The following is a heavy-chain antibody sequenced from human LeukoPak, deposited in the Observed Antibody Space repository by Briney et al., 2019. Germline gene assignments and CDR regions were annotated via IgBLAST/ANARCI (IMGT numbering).Heavy chain of an antibody. V-gene: IGHV4-34*01. D-gene: IGHD5-12*01. J-gene: IGHJ4*02. CDR2: VNESGGT. CDR1: IDSFSNYH. CDR3: ARNRGGPSIVATIIGGFDY. Sequence: SETLSLTCAVYIDSFSNYHWNWIRQTPAKWMEWIGEVNESGGTNISPSLRSRVTISVDTSNNQFSLKLSSVTAADTAVYYCARNRGGPSIVATIIGGFDYWGQGTLVTVSS.